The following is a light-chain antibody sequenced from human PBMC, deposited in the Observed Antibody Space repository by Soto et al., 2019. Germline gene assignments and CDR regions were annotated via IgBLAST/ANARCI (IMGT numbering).Light chain of an antibody. CDR2: GTS. CDR1: QTVGSTY. Sequence: EIVLTQSPGTLSLFPGERATLSCRASQTVGSTYLAWYQQRPGQAPRLLIYGTSNRATGIPDRFSGSGSGTDFTLTISSLEPEDFAVYYCQQYTNSPQTFGGGTKVEIK. V-gene: IGKV3-20*01. J-gene: IGKJ4*01. CDR3: QQYTNSPQT.